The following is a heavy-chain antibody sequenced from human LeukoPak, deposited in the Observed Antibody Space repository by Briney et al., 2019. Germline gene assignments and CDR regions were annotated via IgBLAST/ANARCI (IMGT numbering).Heavy chain of an antibody. CDR1: GGSISSYY. CDR2: INHSGST. CDR3: ARRSRLYCSSTSCSYDDY. D-gene: IGHD2-2*01. V-gene: IGHV4-34*01. J-gene: IGHJ4*02. Sequence: SETLSLTCTVSGGSISSYYWSWIRQPPGKGLEWIGEINHSGSTNYNPSLKSRVTISVDTSKNQFSLKLSSVTAADTAVYYSARRSRLYCSSTSCSYDDYWGQGTLVTVSS.